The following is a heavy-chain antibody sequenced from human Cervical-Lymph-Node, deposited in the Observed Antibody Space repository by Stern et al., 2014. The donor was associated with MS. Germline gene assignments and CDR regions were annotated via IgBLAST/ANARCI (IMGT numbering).Heavy chain of an antibody. CDR1: GGSISSYY. CDR2: IYFSGST. J-gene: IGHJ6*02. D-gene: IGHD1-1*01. CDR3: ARAPYDFTNWYGMDV. Sequence: QLQLQESGPGLVKPSETLSLTCIVSGGSISSYYWSWIRQPPGKGLEWVGHIYFSGSTDSNPSLQSRVTMSADISKNQISLRLSSVTAADTAVYYCARAPYDFTNWYGMDVWGQGTTVTVSS. V-gene: IGHV4-59*01.